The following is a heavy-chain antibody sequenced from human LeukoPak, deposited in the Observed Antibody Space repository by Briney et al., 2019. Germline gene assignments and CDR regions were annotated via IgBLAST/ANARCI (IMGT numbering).Heavy chain of an antibody. CDR2: ISAYNGNT. CDR3: ARDGGVPAADYYYGMDV. V-gene: IGHV1-18*01. CDR1: GYTFTSYG. D-gene: IGHD2-2*01. J-gene: IGHJ6*02. Sequence: GASVKVSCKASGYTFTSYGISWVRQAPGQGLEWMGWISAYNGNTNYAQKLRGRVTMTTDTSTSTAYMELRSLRSDDTAVYYCARDGGVPAADYYYGMDVWGQGTTVTVSS.